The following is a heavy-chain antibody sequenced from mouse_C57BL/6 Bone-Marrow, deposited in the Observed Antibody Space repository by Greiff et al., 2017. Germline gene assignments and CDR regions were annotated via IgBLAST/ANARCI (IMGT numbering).Heavy chain of an antibody. J-gene: IGHJ2*01. Sequence: EVQLQQSGAELVRPGASVKLSCTASGFNIKDYYMHWVKQRPEQGLEWIGRIDPEDGDTEYAPKFQGKATMTADTSSNTAYLQLSSLTSEDTAVYYCTTGGAFDGYVLFDYWGQGTTLTVSS. CDR3: TTGGAFDGYVLFDY. CDR1: GFNIKDYY. D-gene: IGHD2-3*01. V-gene: IGHV14-1*01. CDR2: IDPEDGDT.